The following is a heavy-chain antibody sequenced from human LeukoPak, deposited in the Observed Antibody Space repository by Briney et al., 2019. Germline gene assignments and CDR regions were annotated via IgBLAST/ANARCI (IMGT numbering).Heavy chain of an antibody. D-gene: IGHD3-16*02. V-gene: IGHV4-4*07. Sequence: SETLSFTCTVSGGSISSYYWSWIRQPAGKGLEWIGRIYTSGSTNYNPSLKSRVTMSVDTSKNQFSLKLSSVTAADTAVYYCARASHDYVWGSYPNDAFDIWGQGTMVTVSS. CDR2: IYTSGST. J-gene: IGHJ3*02. CDR1: GGSISSYY. CDR3: ARASHDYVWGSYPNDAFDI.